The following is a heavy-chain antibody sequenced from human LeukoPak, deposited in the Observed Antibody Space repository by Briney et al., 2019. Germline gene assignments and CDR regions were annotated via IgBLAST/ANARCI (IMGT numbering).Heavy chain of an antibody. J-gene: IGHJ3*02. V-gene: IGHV1-18*01. CDR3: ARSGSSGYYYFMALDAFDI. CDR2: ISAYNGNT. Sequence: ASVKVSCKASVYTFTSYGISWVRQAPGQGLEWMGWISAYNGNTNYAQKLQGRLTMTTDSSTSTAYLELRSLRSDDTAVYYCARSGSSGYYYFMALDAFDIWGQGTMVTVSS. D-gene: IGHD3-22*01. CDR1: VYTFTSYG.